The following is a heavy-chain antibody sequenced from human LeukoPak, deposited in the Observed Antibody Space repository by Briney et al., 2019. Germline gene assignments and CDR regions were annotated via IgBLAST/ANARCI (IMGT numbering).Heavy chain of an antibody. CDR1: GGSISSNTYY. V-gene: IGHV4-39*01. J-gene: IGHJ5*02. D-gene: IGHD5/OR15-5a*01. Sequence: PWETLSLTCTVSGGSISSNTYYWGWIRRPPGKGLEWTGNIHYSGSTYYNPSLKSRVTISVDTSKNQFSLNLSSLTAADTAVYYCATSDTVSTYNWFDPWGQGTLVTVSS. CDR2: IHYSGST. CDR3: ATSDTVSTYNWFDP.